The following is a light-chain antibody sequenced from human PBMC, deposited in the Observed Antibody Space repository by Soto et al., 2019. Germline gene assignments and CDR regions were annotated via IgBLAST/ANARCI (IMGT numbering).Light chain of an antibody. Sequence: QSVLTQPASVSGSPGQSITFSCTGTSNDIGPYNYVSWYQQHPGKAPRLLIYDVTNRPSGVSDRFSGSKSGRTASLTISGLQAEDEADYYCSSYTSIIAVVFGGGTQLTVL. CDR2: DVT. CDR3: SSYTSIIAVV. CDR1: SNDIGPYNY. V-gene: IGLV2-14*03. J-gene: IGLJ2*01.